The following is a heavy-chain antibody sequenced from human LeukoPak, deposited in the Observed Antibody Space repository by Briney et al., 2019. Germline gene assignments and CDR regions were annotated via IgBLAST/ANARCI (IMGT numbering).Heavy chain of an antibody. V-gene: IGHV1-69-2*01. D-gene: IGHD5-24*01. Sequence: ASVKVSCKVSGYTFTDYYMHWVQQAPGKGLEWMGLVDPEDGETIYAQKFQGRVTMTEDTSTDTAYMELSSLRSEDTVVYYCATDTRDGYNYGWFDPWGQGTLVTVSS. CDR1: GYTFTDYY. J-gene: IGHJ5*02. CDR2: VDPEDGET. CDR3: ATDTRDGYNYGWFDP.